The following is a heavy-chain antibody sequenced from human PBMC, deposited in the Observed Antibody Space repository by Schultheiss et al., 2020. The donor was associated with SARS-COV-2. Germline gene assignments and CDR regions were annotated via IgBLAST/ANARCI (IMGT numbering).Heavy chain of an antibody. CDR3: ARAMAVGATQAFDY. V-gene: IGHV1-2*02. D-gene: IGHD1-26*01. CDR2: INPYSGGT. Sequence: ASVKVSCKASGYTFTGYFMQWVRLAPGQGLEWMGWINPYSGGTNYAQKFQGRVTMTRDTSISTAYMELSRLRSDDTAVYYCARAMAVGATQAFDYWGQGTLVTVSS. J-gene: IGHJ4*02. CDR1: GYTFTGYF.